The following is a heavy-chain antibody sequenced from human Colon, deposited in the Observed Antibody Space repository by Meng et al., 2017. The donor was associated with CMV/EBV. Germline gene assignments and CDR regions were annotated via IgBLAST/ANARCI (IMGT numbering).Heavy chain of an antibody. CDR2: IFPGDSDT. Sequence: GGSLRLSCKTSGYRFNTYWIGWVRQMPGKGLEWMGIIFPGDSDTRYNPSFEGQVTLSVDKSISTAYPQWRSLKASDTAIYYCARDGVVVLGATRDWGQGTLVTVSS. J-gene: IGHJ4*02. CDR1: GYRFNTYW. D-gene: IGHD2-15*01. V-gene: IGHV5-51*01. CDR3: ARDGVVVLGATRD.